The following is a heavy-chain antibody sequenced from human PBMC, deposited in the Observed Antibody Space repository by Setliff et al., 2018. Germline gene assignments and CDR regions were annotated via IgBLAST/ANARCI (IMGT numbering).Heavy chain of an antibody. CDR2: INVGGTNT. V-gene: IGHV3-23*01. J-gene: IGHJ4*02. D-gene: IGHD2-8*01. Sequence: PGGSLRLSCAASGFTFSSFAMSWVRQAPGKRLEWVSIINVGGTNTYYRDSVKGRFTISRDNSKSTLYLQMNSLRAEDTAIYYCARDPGFHSGTWCLGDWGQGIQVTVS. CDR1: GFTFSSFA. CDR3: ARDPGFHSGTWCLGD.